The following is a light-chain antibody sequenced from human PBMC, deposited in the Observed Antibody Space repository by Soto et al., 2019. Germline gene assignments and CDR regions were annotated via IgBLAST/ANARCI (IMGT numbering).Light chain of an antibody. V-gene: IGKV2-28*01. J-gene: IGKJ1*01. CDR1: QSLLHSNGYNY. CDR3: QQYDSSLWT. CDR2: LGS. Sequence: DIVMTQSPLSLPVTPGEPASISCRSSQSLLHSNGYNYLDWYLQKPGQSPQLLIYLGSNRASGVPDRFSGSGSGTDFTLKISRVEAEDFAVYYCQQYDSSLWTFGQGTKVDIK.